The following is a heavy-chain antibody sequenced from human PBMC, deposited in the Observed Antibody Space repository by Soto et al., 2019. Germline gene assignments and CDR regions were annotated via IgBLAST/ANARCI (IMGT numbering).Heavy chain of an antibody. J-gene: IGHJ3*02. CDR3: ARGIAVAGLGDAFDI. V-gene: IGHV3-30-3*01. CDR1: GFTFSSYA. CDR2: ISYDGSNK. D-gene: IGHD6-19*01. Sequence: QVQLVESGGGVVQHGRSLRLSCAASGFTFSSYAMHWVRQAPGKGLEWVAIISYDGSNKYSADSVKGRFTISRDNSKNTLYLQMNRLRAEDTAVYYCARGIAVAGLGDAFDIWGQGTMVIVSS.